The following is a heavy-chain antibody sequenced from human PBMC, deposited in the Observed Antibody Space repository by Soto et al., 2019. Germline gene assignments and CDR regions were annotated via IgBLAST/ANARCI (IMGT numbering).Heavy chain of an antibody. D-gene: IGHD3-3*01. CDR2: ISSSGSTI. CDR3: ARLIDGSGYPVDY. Sequence: GSLSLSCAASGFTFIAYYMSWIRQAPGKGLEWVSYISSSGSTIYYADSVKGRFTISRDNAKNSLYLQMNSLRAEDTAVYYCARLIDGSGYPVDYWGQGTLVTVSS. J-gene: IGHJ4*02. V-gene: IGHV3-11*01. CDR1: GFTFIAYY.